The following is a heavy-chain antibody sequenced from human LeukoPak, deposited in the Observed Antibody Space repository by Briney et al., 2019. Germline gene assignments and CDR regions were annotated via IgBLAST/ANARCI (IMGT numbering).Heavy chain of an antibody. Sequence: SETLSLTCTVSGGSISSYYWSWIRQPPGKGLEWIGYIYYSGSTNYNPSPKSRVTISVDTSKNQFSLKLSSVTAADTAVYYCAGGIVATICDYWGQGTLVTVSS. CDR1: GGSISSYY. D-gene: IGHD5-12*01. CDR2: IYYSGST. CDR3: AGGIVATICDY. J-gene: IGHJ4*02. V-gene: IGHV4-59*01.